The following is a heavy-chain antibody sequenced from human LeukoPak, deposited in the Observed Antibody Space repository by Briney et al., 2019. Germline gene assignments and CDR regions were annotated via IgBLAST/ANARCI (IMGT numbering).Heavy chain of an antibody. CDR1: GYTFTSYG. D-gene: IGHD2-21*02. Sequence: ASVKVSCKASGYTFTSYGIRWVRQAPGQGLEWMGWISAYNGNTNYAQKLQGRVTMTTDTSTSTAYMELRSLRSDDTAVYYCARVPPPLLFGYYFDYWGQGTLVTVSS. CDR2: ISAYNGNT. J-gene: IGHJ4*02. V-gene: IGHV1-18*01. CDR3: ARVPPPLLFGYYFDY.